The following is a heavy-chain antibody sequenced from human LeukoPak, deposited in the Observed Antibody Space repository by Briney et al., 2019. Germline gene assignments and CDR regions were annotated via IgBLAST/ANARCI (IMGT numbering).Heavy chain of an antibody. Sequence: GGSLRLSCAASGFTFSRYWMSWVRQAPGKGLEWVANIKQDGSEKYYVDSVKGRFTFSRDNAKNSLYLQMNSLRAGDTAVYYCARGGWLPDYWGQGTLVTVSS. J-gene: IGHJ4*02. CDR1: GFTFSRYW. D-gene: IGHD3-22*01. CDR3: ARGGWLPDY. CDR2: IKQDGSEK. V-gene: IGHV3-7*01.